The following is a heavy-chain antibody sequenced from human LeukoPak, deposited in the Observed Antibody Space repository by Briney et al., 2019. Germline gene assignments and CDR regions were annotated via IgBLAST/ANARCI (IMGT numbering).Heavy chain of an antibody. V-gene: IGHV1-2*02. Sequence: ASVKVSSKASGYTFTSYDINWVRQAPGQGLEWMGWINPNSGGTNYAQKFQGRVTMTRDTSISTAYMELSRLRSDDTAVYYCARDRHGDRLDYWGQGTLVTVSS. CDR1: GYTFTSYD. J-gene: IGHJ4*02. D-gene: IGHD7-27*01. CDR2: INPNSGGT. CDR3: ARDRHGDRLDY.